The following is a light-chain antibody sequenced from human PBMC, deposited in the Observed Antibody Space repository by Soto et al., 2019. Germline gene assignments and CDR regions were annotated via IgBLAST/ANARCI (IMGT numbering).Light chain of an antibody. CDR3: SSYTTSSYVV. J-gene: IGLJ2*01. CDR1: SSDIGGHNF. CDR2: EVS. V-gene: IGLV2-14*01. Sequence: QSALTQPAAVSGSPGQSITISCTGTSSDIGGHNFVSWYQHHPGKAPKLLIYEVSYRASGVSNRFTGSKPANTASLTISGLQAEDEADYSCSSYTTSSYVVFGGGTKLTVL.